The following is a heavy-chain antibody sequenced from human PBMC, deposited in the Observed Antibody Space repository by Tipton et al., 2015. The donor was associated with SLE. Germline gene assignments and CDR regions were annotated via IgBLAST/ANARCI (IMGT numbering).Heavy chain of an antibody. J-gene: IGHJ4*02. V-gene: IGHV4-34*01. Sequence: GLVKPSETLSLTCAVYGGSFSGYYWNWIRQPPGKGLEWIGELNHSGDTNYNPSLKSRVTISVDTSKNQFSLKLSSVTAADTAVYYCAREERAFDYWGQGTLVTVSS. CDR3: AREERAFDY. CDR1: GGSFSGYY. CDR2: LNHSGDT.